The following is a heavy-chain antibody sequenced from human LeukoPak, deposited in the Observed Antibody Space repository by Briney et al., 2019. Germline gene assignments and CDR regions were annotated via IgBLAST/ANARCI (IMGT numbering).Heavy chain of an antibody. CDR1: GFTFSSYW. Sequence: GGSLRLSCAASGFTFSSYWMHWVRQAPGKGLVWVSRINSDESSTSYADSVKGRFTISRDNAKNTLYLQMNSLRAEDTAAYYCARAGYCGGDCYFWASSYYYYMDVWGKGTTVTVSS. V-gene: IGHV3-74*01. D-gene: IGHD2-21*02. J-gene: IGHJ6*03. CDR2: INSDESST. CDR3: ARAGYCGGDCYFWASSYYYYMDV.